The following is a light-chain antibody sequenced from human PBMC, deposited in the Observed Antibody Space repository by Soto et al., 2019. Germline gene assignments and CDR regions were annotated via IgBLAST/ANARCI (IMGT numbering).Light chain of an antibody. CDR2: EGS. CDR1: SGDVGTYNL. CDR3: WSYTGDNSHV. V-gene: IGLV2-23*01. Sequence: QSALTQPASVSGSPGQSITISCTGTSGDVGTYNLVSWYQQHPGKAPKLMIYEGSKRPSGISTRFSGSKSGNTASLTISGLQAEDEADYYCWSYTGDNSHVFGGGTKLTVL. J-gene: IGLJ1*01.